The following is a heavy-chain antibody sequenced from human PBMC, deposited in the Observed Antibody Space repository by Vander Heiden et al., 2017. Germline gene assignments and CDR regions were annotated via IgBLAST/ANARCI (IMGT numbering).Heavy chain of an antibody. CDR2: ISGSGGST. Sequence: EVQLLESGGGLVQPGGSLRLSCAASGSTFSSYAMSWVPQAPGKGLEWVSVISGSGGSTYYAGSVKGRFTISRDNSKNTLYLQMDSLRAEDTAVYCCAKAGCGGGSCYRPPDYWGQGTLVTVSS. J-gene: IGHJ4*02. CDR3: AKAGCGGGSCYRPPDY. CDR1: GSTFSSYA. D-gene: IGHD2-15*01. V-gene: IGHV3-23*01.